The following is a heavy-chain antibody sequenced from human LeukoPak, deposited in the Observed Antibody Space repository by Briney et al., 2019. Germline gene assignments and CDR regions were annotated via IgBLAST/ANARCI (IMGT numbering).Heavy chain of an antibody. CDR3: ARSSLEEDY. CDR1: GGSISSSSYY. D-gene: IGHD3-16*01. Sequence: SETLSLTCTVSGGSISSSSYYWGWIRQPPGKGLEWIGSIYYSGSTYYNPSLKSRVTISVDTSKNQFSLKLSSVTAADTAVYYCARSSLEEDYWGQGTLVTVSS. V-gene: IGHV4-39*01. J-gene: IGHJ4*02. CDR2: IYYSGST.